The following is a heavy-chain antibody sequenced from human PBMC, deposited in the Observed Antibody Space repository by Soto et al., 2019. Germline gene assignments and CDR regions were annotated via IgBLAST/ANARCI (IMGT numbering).Heavy chain of an antibody. CDR3: ARDFVVGGPTINYYYGMDV. CDR2: IYSGGST. Sequence: GGSLRLSCAASGFTVSSNYMSWVRQAPGKGLEWVSVIYSGGSTYYADSVKGRFTISRDNSKNTLYLQMNSLGAEDTAVYYCARDFVVGGPTINYYYGMDVWGQGTTVTVSS. CDR1: GFTVSSNY. D-gene: IGHD1-26*01. V-gene: IGHV3-66*01. J-gene: IGHJ6*02.